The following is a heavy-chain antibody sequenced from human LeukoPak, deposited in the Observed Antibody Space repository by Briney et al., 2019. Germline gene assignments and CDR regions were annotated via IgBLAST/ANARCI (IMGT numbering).Heavy chain of an antibody. D-gene: IGHD2-15*01. Sequence: QPGGSLRLSCAASGFTVSSNYMSWVRQAPGKGLEWVSVIYSGGSTYYADSVKGRFTISRDNSKNTLYLQMNSLRAEDTAVYYCARDDCSGGSCYSDYWGQGTLVTVSS. CDR3: ARDDCSGGSCYSDY. J-gene: IGHJ4*02. CDR2: IYSGGST. V-gene: IGHV3-53*01. CDR1: GFTVSSNY.